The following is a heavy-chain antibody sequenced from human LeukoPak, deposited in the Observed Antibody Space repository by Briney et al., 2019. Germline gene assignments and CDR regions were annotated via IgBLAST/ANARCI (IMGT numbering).Heavy chain of an antibody. J-gene: IGHJ4*02. V-gene: IGHV3-13*01. CDR2: IGTAGDT. CDR1: GFTFSSYD. Sequence: PGGSLRLSCAASGFTFSSYDMHWVRQATGKGLEWASAIGTAGDTYYPGSVKGRFTISRENAKNSLYLQMNSLRAGDTAVYYCARGRPYGSGSYRYFDYWGQGTLVTVSS. D-gene: IGHD3-10*01. CDR3: ARGRPYGSGSYRYFDY.